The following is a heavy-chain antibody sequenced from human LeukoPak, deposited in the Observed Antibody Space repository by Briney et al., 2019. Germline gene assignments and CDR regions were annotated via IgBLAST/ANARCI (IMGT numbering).Heavy chain of an antibody. CDR1: GFTFSSYA. Sequence: GGSLRLSCAASGFTFSSYAMHWVRQAPGKGLEWVAVISYDGSNKYYADSVKGRFTISRDNSKNTLYLQMNSLRAEDTAVYYCAKDNHYGPGNVRGYFDYWGQGTLVTVSS. CDR2: ISYDGSNK. J-gene: IGHJ4*02. CDR3: AKDNHYGPGNVRGYFDY. D-gene: IGHD3-10*01. V-gene: IGHV3-30*04.